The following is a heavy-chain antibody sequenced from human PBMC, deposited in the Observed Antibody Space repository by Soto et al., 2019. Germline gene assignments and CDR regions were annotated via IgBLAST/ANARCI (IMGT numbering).Heavy chain of an antibody. CDR2: ISSSSSYI. V-gene: IGHV3-21*01. D-gene: IGHD1-26*01. J-gene: IGHJ5*02. Sequence: VGSLRLSCAASGFTFSSYSMNWVRQAPGKGLEWVSSISSSSSYIYYADSVKGRFTISRDNAKNSLYLQMNSLRAEDTAVYYCARALTITESYGQPWGQGTLVTVSS. CDR3: ARALTITESYGQP. CDR1: GFTFSSYS.